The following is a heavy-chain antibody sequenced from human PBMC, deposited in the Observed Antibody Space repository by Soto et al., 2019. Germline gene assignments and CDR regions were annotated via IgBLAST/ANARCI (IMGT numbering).Heavy chain of an antibody. Sequence: PSETLSLTCTVSGGSISSGGYYWSWIRQHPGKGLEWIGYIYYSGSTYYNPSLKSRVTISVDTSKNQFSLKLSSVTAADTAVYYCARAPPEIYYDILTGYSSSVYFDYWGQGTLVTVSS. D-gene: IGHD3-9*01. CDR1: GGSISSGGYY. V-gene: IGHV4-31*03. J-gene: IGHJ4*02. CDR3: ARAPPEIYYDILTGYSSSVYFDY. CDR2: IYYSGST.